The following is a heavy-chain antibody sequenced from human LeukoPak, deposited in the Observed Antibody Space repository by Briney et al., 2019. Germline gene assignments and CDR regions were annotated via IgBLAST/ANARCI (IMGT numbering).Heavy chain of an antibody. Sequence: GGSLRLSCVASGVILGDYYMSWIRQAPGKGLEWISYISNSGTIMYYADSVKGRFAISRDNARHSVFLQMNSLRAEDTAVYYCGRGVAPDYWGQGILVTVSS. V-gene: IGHV3-11*01. CDR2: ISNSGTIM. D-gene: IGHD5-12*01. CDR1: GVILGDYY. J-gene: IGHJ4*02. CDR3: GRGVAPDY.